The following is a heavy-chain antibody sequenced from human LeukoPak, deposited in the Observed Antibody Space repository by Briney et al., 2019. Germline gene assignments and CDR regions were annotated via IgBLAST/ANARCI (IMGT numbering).Heavy chain of an antibody. D-gene: IGHD5-18*01. CDR2: TYYRSKWFN. CDR3: ARDRGIQLWPRYNWFDP. V-gene: IGHV6-1*01. Sequence: SQTLSLTCAISGDSVSSNSSAWTWIRQSPSRGLEWLGRTYYRSKWFNDYAVSVKSRITINPDTSKNQFSLQLNSVTPEDTAVYYCARDRGIQLWPRYNWFDPWGQGTLVTVSS. J-gene: IGHJ5*02. CDR1: GDSVSSNSSA.